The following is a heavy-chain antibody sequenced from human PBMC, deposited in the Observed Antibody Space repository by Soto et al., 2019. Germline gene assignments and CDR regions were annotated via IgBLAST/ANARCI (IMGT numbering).Heavy chain of an antibody. CDR3: ARLDYGSGSHLYYFDY. CDR1: EYSFTSYW. Sequence: GESLKISCRGSEYSFTSYWIGWVRQMPGRGLEWMGIIHPRDSDTRYSPSFQGQVTISADMSISTAYLLWNSLKASDTAMYYCARLDYGSGSHLYYFDYWGQGTPVTVPQ. V-gene: IGHV5-51*01. J-gene: IGHJ4*02. CDR2: IHPRDSDT. D-gene: IGHD3-10*01.